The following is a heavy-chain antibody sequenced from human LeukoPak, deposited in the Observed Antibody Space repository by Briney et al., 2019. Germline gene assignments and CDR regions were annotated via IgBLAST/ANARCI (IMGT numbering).Heavy chain of an antibody. D-gene: IGHD3-22*01. CDR3: ATNHDYDSSGYGEDYYFDY. J-gene: IGHJ4*02. V-gene: IGHV1-18*01. CDR2: ISAYNGNT. CDR1: GYTVTSYG. Sequence: ASVKVSCKASGYTVTSYGISWVRQAPGQGLEWMGWISAYNGNTNYAQKLQGRVTMTTDTSTSTAYMELRSLRSDDTAVYYCATNHDYDSSGYGEDYYFDYWGQGTLVTVSS.